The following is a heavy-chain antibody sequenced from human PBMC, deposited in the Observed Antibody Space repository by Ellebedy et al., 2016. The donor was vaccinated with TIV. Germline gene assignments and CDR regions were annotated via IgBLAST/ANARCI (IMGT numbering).Heavy chain of an antibody. CDR2: IIPIFGTA. CDR3: ASATYYYDSSGYYYRYLQH. V-gene: IGHV1-69*13. CDR1: GGTFSSYA. D-gene: IGHD3-22*01. J-gene: IGHJ1*01. Sequence: AASVKVSRKASGGTFSSYAFSWVRQAPGQGLEWMGGIIPIFGTANYAQKFQGRVTITADASTSTAYMELSSLRSEDTAVYSCASATYYYDSSGYYYRYLQHWGQGTLVTVSS.